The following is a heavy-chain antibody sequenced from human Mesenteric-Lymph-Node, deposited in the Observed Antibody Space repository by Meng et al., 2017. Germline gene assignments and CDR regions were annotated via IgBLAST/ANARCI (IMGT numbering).Heavy chain of an antibody. Sequence: GESLKISCAASGFTFSSYAMSWVRQAPGKGLEWVSGINDRGDSTYNADSVKGRFTISRDNAKNTLYLQMTSLRAGDTAVYYCAKDVVDGGYDYVGGTYRLIGYFDYWGQGTLVTVSS. J-gene: IGHJ4*02. CDR3: AKDVVDGGYDYVGGTYRLIGYFDY. CDR1: GFTFSSYA. CDR2: INDRGDST. D-gene: IGHD3-16*02. V-gene: IGHV3-23*01.